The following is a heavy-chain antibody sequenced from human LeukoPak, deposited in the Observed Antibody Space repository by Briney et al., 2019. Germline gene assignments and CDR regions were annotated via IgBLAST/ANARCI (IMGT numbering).Heavy chain of an antibody. V-gene: IGHV3-23*01. CDR3: VRLRVETTSYFDY. CDR2: ISGSGGNI. J-gene: IGHJ4*02. Sequence: GGSLSPSGVVSGFNFNNYAMSWVRQAPGEGREWVSSISGSGGNINNADSVKGRFTISRDNSKNTLYLQMNSLRAEDTAIYYCVRLRVETTSYFDYWGQGTLVTVSS. CDR1: GFNFNNYA. D-gene: IGHD1-26*01.